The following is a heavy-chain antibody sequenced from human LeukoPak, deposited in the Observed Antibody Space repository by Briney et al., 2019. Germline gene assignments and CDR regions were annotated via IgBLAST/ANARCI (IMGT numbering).Heavy chain of an antibody. Sequence: ASVKVSCKASGYTFTGYYMHWVRQAPGQGLEWMGWINPNSGGTNYAQKFRGRVTMTRDTSISTAYMELSRLRSDDTAVYYCARGEDSYYYYGMDVWGQGTTVTVSS. CDR1: GYTFTGYY. J-gene: IGHJ6*02. D-gene: IGHD3/OR15-3a*01. CDR2: INPNSGGT. CDR3: ARGEDSYYYYGMDV. V-gene: IGHV1-2*02.